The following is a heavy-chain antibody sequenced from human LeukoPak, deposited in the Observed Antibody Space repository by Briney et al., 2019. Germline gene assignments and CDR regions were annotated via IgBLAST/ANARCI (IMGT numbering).Heavy chain of an antibody. CDR2: IRYDGSNK. CDR3: AKDGSRYSYGADY. V-gene: IGHV3-30*02. J-gene: IGHJ4*02. D-gene: IGHD5-18*01. CDR1: GFTFSSYG. Sequence: PGGSLRLSCAASGFTFSSYGMHWVRQAPGKGREGGAFIRYDGSNKYYADSVKGRFTISRDNSKNTLYLQMNSLRAEDTAVYYCAKDGSRYSYGADYWGQGTLVTVSS.